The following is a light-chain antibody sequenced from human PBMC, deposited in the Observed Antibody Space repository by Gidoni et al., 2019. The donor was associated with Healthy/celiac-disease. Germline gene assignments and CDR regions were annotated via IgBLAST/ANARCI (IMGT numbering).Light chain of an antibody. CDR3: QQRSNWPRYT. V-gene: IGKV3-11*01. CDR1: QSVSSY. Sequence: EIVLTHSPATLSLSPGERATLYCRASQSVSSYLAWYQQKPGQAPRLLIYDASNRATGIPARFSGSGSGTDFTLTISSLEPEDFAVYYCQQRSNWPRYTFGQGTKLEIK. J-gene: IGKJ2*01. CDR2: DAS.